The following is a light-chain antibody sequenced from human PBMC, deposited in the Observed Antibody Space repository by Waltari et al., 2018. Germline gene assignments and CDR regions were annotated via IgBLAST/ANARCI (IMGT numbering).Light chain of an antibody. V-gene: IGLV1-44*01. CDR1: SSNIGSNA. CDR3: AAWDDSVIGWV. Sequence: QSVLTQPPSASGTPGQRVTIPCSGSSSNIGSNAVTWYQQLPGTAPKLLIYRSNQWPSGVPDRISGSKSGTSASLAISGLQSEDEADYYCAAWDDSVIGWVFGGGTKLTVL. CDR2: RSN. J-gene: IGLJ3*02.